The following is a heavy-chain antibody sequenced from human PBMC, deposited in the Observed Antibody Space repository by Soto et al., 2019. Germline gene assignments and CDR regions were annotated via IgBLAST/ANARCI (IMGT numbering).Heavy chain of an antibody. CDR3: ARGSAYSDYDLEY. CDR2: ISGTGGST. Sequence: GGSLRLSCAASGFTFTSYAMTWVRQAPGKGLEWVSGISGTGGSTYYADSVKGRFTISRDKSKNALYLHVNSLRAEDTAVYYCARGSAYSDYDLEYWGQGTLVTVSS. CDR1: GFTFTSYA. V-gene: IGHV3-23*01. J-gene: IGHJ4*02. D-gene: IGHD4-17*01.